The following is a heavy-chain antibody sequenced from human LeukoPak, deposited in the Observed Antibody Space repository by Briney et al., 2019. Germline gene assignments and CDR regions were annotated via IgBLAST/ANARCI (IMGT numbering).Heavy chain of an antibody. V-gene: IGHV3-74*01. J-gene: IGHJ4*02. CDR2: INSDGSST. Sequence: GGSLRLSCAASGFMFSSNWMYWVRQAPGKGLVWVSRINSDGSSTNYADSVKGRFTISRDNAKNMLYLQMNSLRAEDTAVYYCAGGIGGNYRRLDYWGQGTLVTVSS. CDR3: AGGIGGNYRRLDY. CDR1: GFMFSSNW. D-gene: IGHD1-26*01.